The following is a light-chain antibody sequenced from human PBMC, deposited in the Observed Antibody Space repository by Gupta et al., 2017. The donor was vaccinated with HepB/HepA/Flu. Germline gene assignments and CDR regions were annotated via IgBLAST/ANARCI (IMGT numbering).Light chain of an antibody. Sequence: SSELTQPPSLSVSSRQTARIPCSGDALPKQYAYWYQQKPGQAPVLVIYKDSERPSGIPERFSGSSSGTTVTLTISGVQAEDEADYYCQSADSSGTYVVFGGGTKLTVL. CDR2: KDS. J-gene: IGLJ2*01. CDR1: ALPKQY. V-gene: IGLV3-25*03. CDR3: QSADSSGTYVV.